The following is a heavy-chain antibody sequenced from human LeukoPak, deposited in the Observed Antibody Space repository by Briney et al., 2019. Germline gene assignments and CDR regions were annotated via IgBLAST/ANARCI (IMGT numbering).Heavy chain of an antibody. V-gene: IGHV1-2*06. Sequence: GASVKVSCKAPGYTFTGYYMHWVRQAPGQGLEWMGRINPNSGGTDYAQKFQGRVTMTRDTSISTAYMELSRLRSDDTAVHYCARGTRWAATIDWGQGTLVTVSS. CDR3: ARGTRWAATID. J-gene: IGHJ4*02. D-gene: IGHD5-12*01. CDR2: INPNSGGT. CDR1: GYTFTGYY.